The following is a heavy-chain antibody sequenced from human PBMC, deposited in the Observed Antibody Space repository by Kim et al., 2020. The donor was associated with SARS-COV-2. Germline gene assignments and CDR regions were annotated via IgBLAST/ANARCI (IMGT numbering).Heavy chain of an antibody. Sequence: GGSLRLSCAASGFTFSSYEMNWVRQAPGKGLEWVSYISSSGSTIYYADSVKGRFTISRDNAKNSLYLQMNSLRAEDTAVYYCARGSGWYPSFDYWGQGTLVTVSS. CDR2: ISSSGSTI. CDR1: GFTFSSYE. D-gene: IGHD6-19*01. J-gene: IGHJ4*02. V-gene: IGHV3-48*03. CDR3: ARGSGWYPSFDY.